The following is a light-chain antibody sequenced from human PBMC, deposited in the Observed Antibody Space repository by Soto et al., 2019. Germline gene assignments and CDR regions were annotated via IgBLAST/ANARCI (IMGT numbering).Light chain of an antibody. Sequence: SALTQPASVFGSPGQSITICCTGTSSDVGGYNYVSWYQQHPGKAPKLMIYDVSNRPSGVSNRFSGSKSGNTASLTISGLQAKDENDYYCSSYTSSSTRVFGTGAKVTVL. CDR3: SSYTSSSTRV. J-gene: IGLJ1*01. CDR1: SSDVGGYNY. CDR2: DVS. V-gene: IGLV2-14*01.